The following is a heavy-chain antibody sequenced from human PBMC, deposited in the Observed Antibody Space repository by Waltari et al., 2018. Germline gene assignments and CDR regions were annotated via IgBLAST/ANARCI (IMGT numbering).Heavy chain of an antibody. D-gene: IGHD3-10*01. CDR2: INAGNGNT. Sequence: QVQLVQSGAEVKKPGASVKVSCKASGYTFTSYAMHWVRQAPGQRLEWMGWINAGNGNTKYSQKFQGRGTITRDTSASTAYMELSSLRSEDTAVYYCASGVLWFGEFSYYGMDVWGQGTTVTVSS. CDR3: ASGVLWFGEFSYYGMDV. V-gene: IGHV1-3*01. J-gene: IGHJ6*02. CDR1: GYTFTSYA.